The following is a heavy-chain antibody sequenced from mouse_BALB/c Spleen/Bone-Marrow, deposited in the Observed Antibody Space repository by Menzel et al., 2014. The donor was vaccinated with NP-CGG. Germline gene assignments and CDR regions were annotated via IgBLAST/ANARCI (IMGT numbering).Heavy chain of an antibody. Sequence: VQLQQSGAELVRPGASATPSCKASGYTFTDYEMHWVKQTPVHGLEWIGAIDPETGGTAYNQKFRGKATLTADKSSSTAYMEFRSLTSEDSAVYYCTRDGSSRWYFGVWGAGTTVTVSS. D-gene: IGHD1-1*01. V-gene: IGHV1-15*01. CDR3: TRDGSSRWYFGV. CDR1: GYTFTDYE. CDR2: IDPETGGT. J-gene: IGHJ1*01.